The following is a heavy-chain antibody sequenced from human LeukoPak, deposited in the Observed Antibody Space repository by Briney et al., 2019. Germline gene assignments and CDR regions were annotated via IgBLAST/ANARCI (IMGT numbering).Heavy chain of an antibody. Sequence: GGSLRLSCAASGFTVSSSYMTWVRQAPGKGLEWVSVIRSGGSTVHADFVEGRFTISRDNSKNTLYLQLNSLRAEDTAVYYCAKVDYGDYWGQGTLVTVSS. V-gene: IGHV3-53*01. J-gene: IGHJ4*02. CDR3: AKVDYGDY. CDR1: GFTVSSSY. CDR2: IRSGGST.